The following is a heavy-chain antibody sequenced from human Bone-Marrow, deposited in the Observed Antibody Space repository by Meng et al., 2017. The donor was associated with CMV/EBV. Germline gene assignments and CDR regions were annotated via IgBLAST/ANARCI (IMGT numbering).Heavy chain of an antibody. D-gene: IGHD5-18*01. Sequence: SLKISCAASGFTFDDYAMHWVRQAPGKGLEWVSGISWNSGSIGYADSVKGRFTISRDNAKNSLYLQMNSLRAEDTAVYYCARGLLDWLPNDYWGQGTLVTVSS. CDR1: GFTFDDYA. CDR3: ARGLLDWLPNDY. CDR2: ISWNSGSI. V-gene: IGHV3-9*01. J-gene: IGHJ4*02.